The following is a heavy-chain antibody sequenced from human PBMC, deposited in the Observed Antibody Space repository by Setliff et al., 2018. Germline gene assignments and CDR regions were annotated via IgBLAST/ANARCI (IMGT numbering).Heavy chain of an antibody. D-gene: IGHD3-16*01. CDR1: GGSISSHY. CDR3: ARGGVLGTGDFDY. Sequence: ETLSLTCTVSGGSISSHYWSWIRQPPGKGLEWIGHSYYIGSTDYKPSLKSRVTISLDTSKNQFSLKLNSVTAADTAVYYCARGGVLGTGDFDYWGQGTLVTVSS. J-gene: IGHJ4*02. V-gene: IGHV4-59*11. CDR2: SYYIGST.